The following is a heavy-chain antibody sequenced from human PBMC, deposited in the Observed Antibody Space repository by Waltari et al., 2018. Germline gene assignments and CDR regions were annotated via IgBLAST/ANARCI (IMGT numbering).Heavy chain of an antibody. J-gene: IGHJ4*02. CDR1: GYSINSGYY. CDR2: IYHAGDT. D-gene: IGHD2-2*03. CDR3: SRQVLGYCTSAACRRLES. V-gene: IGHV4-38-2*01. Sequence: QVQLQESGPGLVKPSETLSLTCDVSGYSINSGYYGGWIRQSPGKGLEWIATIYHAGDTFYNPSLKSRVTISMDTSKNQFSLKLNSVTAADTAVYFCSRQVLGYCTSAACRRLESWGQGTLVTVSS.